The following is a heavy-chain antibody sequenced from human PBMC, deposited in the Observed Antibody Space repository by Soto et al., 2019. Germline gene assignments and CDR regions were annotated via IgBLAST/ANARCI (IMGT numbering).Heavy chain of an antibody. V-gene: IGHV4-31*03. J-gene: IGHJ3*02. Sequence: SETLSLTCTVSGGSISSGAYYWSWIRQHPGKGLEWIGYIYYSGNTYYNPSLRSRVTISVDTSKNQFSLKLSSVTAADTAFYYCARLPTATHAFDIWGQGTMVTVSS. CDR3: ARLPTATHAFDI. D-gene: IGHD4-17*01. CDR2: IYYSGNT. CDR1: GGSISSGAYY.